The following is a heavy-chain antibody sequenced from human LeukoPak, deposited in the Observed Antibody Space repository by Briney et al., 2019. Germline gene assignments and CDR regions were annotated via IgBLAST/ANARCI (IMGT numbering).Heavy chain of an antibody. CDR3: ARSLGANTWVGNWFDP. Sequence: TSETLSLTCSVSGGSISCPNHDWAWIRQPPGQGLEWIGSIYYSGTTYYNLSLKSRVTLSVDTSQNQFSLKLSSVTAADTAIYFCARSLGANTWVGNWFDPWGQGTLVIVSP. J-gene: IGHJ5*02. CDR2: IYYSGTT. CDR1: GGSISCPNHD. V-gene: IGHV4-39*01. D-gene: IGHD3-10*01.